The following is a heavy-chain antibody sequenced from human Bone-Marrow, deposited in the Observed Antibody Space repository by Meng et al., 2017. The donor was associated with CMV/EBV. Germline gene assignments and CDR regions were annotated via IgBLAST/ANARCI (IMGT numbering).Heavy chain of an antibody. V-gene: IGHV3-20*01. D-gene: IGHD2-2*01. CDR3: ARVGYCSSASCYFGAFDF. CDR1: GFTFNDYG. Sequence: GGSLRLSCADFGFTFNDYGMSWVRQAPGKGLEWVSGINWNGRTTSYADSVKGRFTISRDNAKNSLYLQMNSLRAEDTALYHCARVGYCSSASCYFGAFDFWGPGTMVTVSS. CDR2: INWNGRTT. J-gene: IGHJ3*01.